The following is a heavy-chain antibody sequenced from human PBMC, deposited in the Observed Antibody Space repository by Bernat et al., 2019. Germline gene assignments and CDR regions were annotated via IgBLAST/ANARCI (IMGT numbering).Heavy chain of an antibody. CDR2: IYYSGST. Sequence: QVQLQESGPGLVKPSETLSLTCTVSGGSISSYYWSWIRQPPGKGLEWIGYIYYSGSTNYNPSLKSRVTISVDTSKNQFSLKLHSVTAANTAVYYCAGITFGGVMGNWGQGTLVTVSS. J-gene: IGHJ4*02. V-gene: IGHV4-59*01. CDR1: GGSISSYY. D-gene: IGHD3-16*01. CDR3: AGITFGGVMGN.